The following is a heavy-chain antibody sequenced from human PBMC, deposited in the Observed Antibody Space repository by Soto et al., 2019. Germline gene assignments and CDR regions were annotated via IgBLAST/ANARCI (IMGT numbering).Heavy chain of an antibody. CDR2: VTPVSGYA. J-gene: IGHJ4*02. V-gene: IGHV1-8*01. CDR3: ARGVSNGVDY. CDR1: GDSFTTFD. D-gene: IGHD2-8*01. Sequence: QVQLVQSGAEVKRPGASVKVSCTPSGDSFTTFDINWVRQAAGQGFEWMGWVTPVSGYARLAQKFQGRVTMTRDISLSTVYMELSGLTPEDTAVSYCARGVSNGVDYWGQGSLVTVSS.